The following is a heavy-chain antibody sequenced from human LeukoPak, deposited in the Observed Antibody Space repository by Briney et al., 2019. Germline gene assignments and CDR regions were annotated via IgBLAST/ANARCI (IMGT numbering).Heavy chain of an antibody. Sequence: SETLSLTCTVSGGSISSGSYYWSWIRQPAGKGLERIGRIYTSGSTNYNPSLKSRVTISVDTSKNQFSLKLISVTAADTAVYFCAREVERHSSGWADYWGQGTLVTISS. V-gene: IGHV4-61*02. D-gene: IGHD6-19*01. CDR1: GGSISSGSYY. CDR3: AREVERHSSGWADY. CDR2: IYTSGST. J-gene: IGHJ4*02.